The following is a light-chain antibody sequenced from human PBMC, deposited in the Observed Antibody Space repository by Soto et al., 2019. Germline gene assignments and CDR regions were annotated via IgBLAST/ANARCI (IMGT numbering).Light chain of an antibody. J-gene: IGKJ1*01. CDR3: QQYHHWPLT. V-gene: IGKV3-15*01. CDR2: GAS. CDR1: QSVSSN. Sequence: EIVMTQSPATLSVSLGERATLSCRASQSVSSNLAWYQQKPGQAPRLLIHGASTRATALPARFSGSGSGTEFTLTISSLQSEDFAVYYCQQYHHWPLTFGQGTKVQIK.